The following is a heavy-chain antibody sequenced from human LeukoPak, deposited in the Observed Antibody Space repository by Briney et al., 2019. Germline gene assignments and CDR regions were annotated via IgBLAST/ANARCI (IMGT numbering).Heavy chain of an antibody. J-gene: IGHJ4*02. CDR2: IYYAGST. V-gene: IGHV4-39*01. CDR3: ARHFPGRSFWSGYPPGKFDY. D-gene: IGHD3-3*01. Sequence: RTSETLSLTCTASGGSISSSSYYWGWIRQSPGRGLEWIGTIYYAGSTYYNPSLKGRVTVSVDTSKNEFSLKLTSVTAADTAVYFCARHFPGRSFWSGYPPGKFDYWGQGSLVTVSP. CDR1: GGSISSSSYY.